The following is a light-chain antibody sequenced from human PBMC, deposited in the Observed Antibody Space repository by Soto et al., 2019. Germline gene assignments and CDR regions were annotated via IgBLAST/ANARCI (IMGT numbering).Light chain of an antibody. CDR3: ISYTSDDVRYV. V-gene: IGLV2-14*01. CDR2: EVS. CDR1: NSDVGIYDF. J-gene: IGLJ1*01. Sequence: QSVLTQPASVSGTPGQSITISCTGSNSDVGIYDFVSWYQHHPGRAPKLIVSEVSHRPSGVSNRSSGSKSGNTASLTISGLQSEDEADYYCISYTSDDVRYVFGTGTQLTVL.